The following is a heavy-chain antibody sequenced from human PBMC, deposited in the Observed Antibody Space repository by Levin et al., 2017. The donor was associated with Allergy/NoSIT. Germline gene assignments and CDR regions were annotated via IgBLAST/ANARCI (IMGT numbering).Heavy chain of an antibody. J-gene: IGHJ6*02. CDR3: ARGVDMGVDV. D-gene: IGHD3-9*01. V-gene: IGHV1-8*01. CDR2: VRPNSDDT. Sequence: GESLKISCKASGYTFTTYDINWVRQATGQGLEWMGWVRPNSDDTGYAQKFQGRVSMTRDTSTTTVYMELSSLTSEDTAVYYCARGVDMGVDVWGQGTTVTVSS. CDR1: GYTFTTYD.